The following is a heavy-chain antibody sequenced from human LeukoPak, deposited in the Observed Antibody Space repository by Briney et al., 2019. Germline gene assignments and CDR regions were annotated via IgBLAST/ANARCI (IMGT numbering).Heavy chain of an antibody. CDR2: IYSGGDT. CDR1: GFTVTNYY. J-gene: IGHJ4*02. V-gene: IGHV3-66*01. Sequence: GGSLRLSCAASGFTVTNYYMCWVRQAPGKGLEWVSVIYSGGDTFHADSVKGRFTLSRDNSKNILYLQMNSLRAEDTAVYYCTRDPDGWGQGTLVTVSS. CDR3: TRDPDG.